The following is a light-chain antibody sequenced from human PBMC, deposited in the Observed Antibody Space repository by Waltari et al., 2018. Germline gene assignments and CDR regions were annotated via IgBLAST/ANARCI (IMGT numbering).Light chain of an antibody. CDR2: EGS. Sequence: QSALTQPASVSGSPGQSITISCTGTSSDVGGDKLVSWYRQHPGKAPKLMFYEGSKRPSGVSNRFSGSKSGNTAALTISGLQAEDEADCYCCSYAGSSTSVVFGGETKLTVL. J-gene: IGLJ2*01. CDR1: SSDVGGDKL. CDR3: CSYAGSSTSVV. V-gene: IGLV2-23*01.